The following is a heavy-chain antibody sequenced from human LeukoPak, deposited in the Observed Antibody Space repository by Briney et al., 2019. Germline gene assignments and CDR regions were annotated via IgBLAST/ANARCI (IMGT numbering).Heavy chain of an antibody. J-gene: IGHJ4*02. CDR3: ASQYTSSRIFDD. Sequence: GGSLRLSCAASGFTFSSYSMNWVRQAPGKGLEWVSSISSSSTYIYYADSVKGRFTVSRDNAKNSLYLQMNSLRAEGTAVYFCASQYTSSRIFDDWGQGTLVTVSP. CDR1: GFTFSSYS. CDR2: ISSSSTYI. D-gene: IGHD6-13*01. V-gene: IGHV3-21*01.